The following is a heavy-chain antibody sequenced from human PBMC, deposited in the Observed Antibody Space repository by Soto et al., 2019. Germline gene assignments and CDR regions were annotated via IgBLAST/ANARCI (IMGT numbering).Heavy chain of an antibody. D-gene: IGHD2-21*02. Sequence: QVQLVQSGAEEKKPGASVKVSCKASGYTFTSYAMHWVRKAPGQRLEWMGWINAGNGNTKYSQKFQDRVTITRDTSASTAYMELSSLRSEDTAVYYCARSMVVGTALDYWGQGTLVTVSS. J-gene: IGHJ4*02. CDR3: ARSMVVGTALDY. V-gene: IGHV1-3*05. CDR2: INAGNGNT. CDR1: GYTFTSYA.